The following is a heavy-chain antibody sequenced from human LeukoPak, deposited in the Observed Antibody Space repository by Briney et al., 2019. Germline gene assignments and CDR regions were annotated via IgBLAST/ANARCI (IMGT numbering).Heavy chain of an antibody. V-gene: IGHV4-38-2*01. CDR2: IYHSGNS. D-gene: IGHD6-19*01. CDR3: ARRAGSGWPTFDY. J-gene: IGHJ4*02. CDR1: RYSISSGYY. Sequence: SETLSLTCAVSRYSISSGYYWTWVRQPPGKGLEWIGSIYHSGNSYYNPSLRRRVTISVDTSKNQFFLKVSSVTAADTAVYYCARRAGSGWPTFDYWGQGTLVTVSS.